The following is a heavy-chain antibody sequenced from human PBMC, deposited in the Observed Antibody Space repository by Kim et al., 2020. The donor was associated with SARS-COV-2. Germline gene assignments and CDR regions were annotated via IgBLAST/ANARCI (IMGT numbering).Heavy chain of an antibody. J-gene: IGHJ2*01. V-gene: IGHV5-51*01. CDR3: ARRGGGGYWYVDL. D-gene: IGHD3-10*01. Sequence: RYSPSVQGQGPISADKSTSTAYLQWRSLKAADTAMYYCARRGGGGYWYVDLWGRGTLVTVSS.